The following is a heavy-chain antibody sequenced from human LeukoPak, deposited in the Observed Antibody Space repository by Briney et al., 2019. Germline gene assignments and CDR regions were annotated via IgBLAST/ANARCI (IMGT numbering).Heavy chain of an antibody. Sequence: PGGSLRLSCAASGFTFSSYTMAWVRQAPGKGLEWIGEIYHSASGNYNPSLKSRVTISIDKSKNQFSLKLNSVTAADTAVYYCARGPTLYTSGWYPGFDYWGQGTLVTVSS. V-gene: IGHV4-4*02. J-gene: IGHJ4*02. CDR3: ARGPTLYTSGWYPGFDY. CDR2: IYHSASG. CDR1: GFTFSSYTM. D-gene: IGHD6-19*01.